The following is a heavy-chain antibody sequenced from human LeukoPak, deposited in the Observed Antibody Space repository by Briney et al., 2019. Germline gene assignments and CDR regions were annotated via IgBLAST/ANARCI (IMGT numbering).Heavy chain of an antibody. CDR3: ARSWGGPWFDP. J-gene: IGHJ5*02. D-gene: IGHD3-16*01. CDR1: GGSISSYY. CDR2: LYSSGNT. Sequence: SETLSLTCTVSGGSISSYYWSWIRQPAGKGLEWIGRLYSSGNTNYNPSLKSRASISGDTSKNQFSLRLSNVTAADTAIYYCARSWGGPWFDPWGQGTLVTVSS. V-gene: IGHV4-4*07.